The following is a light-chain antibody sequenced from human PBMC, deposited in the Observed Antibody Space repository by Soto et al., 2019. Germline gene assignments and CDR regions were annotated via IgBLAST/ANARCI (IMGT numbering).Light chain of an antibody. V-gene: IGKV3-15*01. CDR2: DTS. CDR1: QGIGDT. CDR3: QKYNSAPRFT. Sequence: ELVITNSPATLSVSPGEGVRLSCRASQGIGDTLAWYQHKPGQTPRLLIYDTSTRATGVPARFSGSRSGPEFTLTINSLQSEDVATYYCQKYNSAPRFTFGPGTKVDIK. J-gene: IGKJ3*01.